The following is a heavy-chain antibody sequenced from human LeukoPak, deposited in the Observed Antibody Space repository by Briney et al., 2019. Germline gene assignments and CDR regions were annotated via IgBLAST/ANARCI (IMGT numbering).Heavy chain of an antibody. V-gene: IGHV1-2*02. J-gene: IGHJ5*02. Sequence: ASLKVSCKASGYSLTAYYMHWVRQARGQGLEWMGWINPNSGDATYGQWSQGRVTMTRDTSISTASMELTRLTRDNTAVYYCARPGNWWFDPWGQGTLVTVSS. CDR2: INPNSGDA. D-gene: IGHD3-10*01. CDR3: ARPGNWWFDP. CDR1: GYSLTAYY.